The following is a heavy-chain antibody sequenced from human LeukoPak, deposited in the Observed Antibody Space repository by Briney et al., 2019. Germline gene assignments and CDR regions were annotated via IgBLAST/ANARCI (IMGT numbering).Heavy chain of an antibody. CDR1: GYTFTSYD. CDR3: ARLRPSSWYAFDI. Sequence: ASVKVSCKASGYTFTSYDIDWVRQATGQGLEWMGWMNPNGGNTGYAQKFQGRVTMTRNTSISTVYMELSSLRSDDTAVYYCARLRPSSWYAFDIWGQGTMVTVSS. J-gene: IGHJ3*02. CDR2: MNPNGGNT. V-gene: IGHV1-8*01. D-gene: IGHD6-13*01.